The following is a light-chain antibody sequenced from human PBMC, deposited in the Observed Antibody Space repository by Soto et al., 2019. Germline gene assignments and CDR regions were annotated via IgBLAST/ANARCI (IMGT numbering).Light chain of an antibody. V-gene: IGLV2-11*01. Sequence: QSALTQPRSVSGSPGQSVAISCAGTSSDVGRYNYVSWYQQYPGKAPKLIIYDVTKRPSGVPDRFSGSKSGNTASLTISGLQAEDEADYYCCSFAPTNTWLFGGGTKVTVL. CDR1: SSDVGRYNY. CDR2: DVT. J-gene: IGLJ3*02. CDR3: CSFAPTNTWL.